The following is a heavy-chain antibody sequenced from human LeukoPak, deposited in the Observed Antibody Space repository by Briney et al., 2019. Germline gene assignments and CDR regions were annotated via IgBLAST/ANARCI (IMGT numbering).Heavy chain of an antibody. J-gene: IGHJ4*02. Sequence: PSETLSLTCAVYGGSFSGYYWSWIRQPPGKGLERIGEINQSGSTDYNPSLKSRVTTSVDASKNQFSLKLSSVTAADTAVYYCARAPIQITMVRGVYFDYWGQGTLVTVSS. CDR2: INQSGST. CDR1: GGSFSGYY. V-gene: IGHV4-34*01. CDR3: ARAPIQITMVRGVYFDY. D-gene: IGHD3-10*01.